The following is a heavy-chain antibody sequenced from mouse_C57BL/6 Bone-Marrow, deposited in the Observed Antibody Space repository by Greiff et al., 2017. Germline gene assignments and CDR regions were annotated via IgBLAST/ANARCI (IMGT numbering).Heavy chain of an antibody. V-gene: IGHV1-69*01. D-gene: IGHD1-1*01. Sequence: QVQLQQPGAELVMPGASVKLSCKASGYTFTSYWMHWVKQRPGQGLEWIGEIDPSDSYTNYNQKFNGKSTLTVDKSSSTAYMQLSSLTSEDSAVYYCARSNYYGSSLLYWYFDVWGTGTTVTVSS. CDR2: IDPSDSYT. CDR1: GYTFTSYW. J-gene: IGHJ1*03. CDR3: ARSNYYGSSLLYWYFDV.